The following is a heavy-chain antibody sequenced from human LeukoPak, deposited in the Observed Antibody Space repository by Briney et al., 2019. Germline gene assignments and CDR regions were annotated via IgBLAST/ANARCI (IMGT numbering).Heavy chain of an antibody. CDR3: AKTAPGGYCSGGSCRPYDY. J-gene: IGHJ4*02. CDR2: ISGSGGST. Sequence: GGSLRLSCAASGFTFSSCAMSWVRQAPGKGLEWVSAISGSGGSTYYADSVKGRFTITRDNSKNTLYLQMNSLRAEDTAVYYCAKTAPGGYCSGGSCRPYDYWGQGTLVTVSS. CDR1: GFTFSSCA. D-gene: IGHD2-15*01. V-gene: IGHV3-23*01.